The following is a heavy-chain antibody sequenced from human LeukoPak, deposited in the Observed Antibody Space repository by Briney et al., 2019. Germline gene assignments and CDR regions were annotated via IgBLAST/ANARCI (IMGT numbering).Heavy chain of an antibody. Sequence: PGGSLRLSCAASGFTFSTSGMHSVRQAPGKGLEWVAFIRSDGSIKYYADSVRGRFTISRDNSKNTLYLQMNSLRAEDTAVYYCAKSQAAAAGTGNWFDPWGQGTLVTVSS. CDR3: AKSQAAAAGTGNWFDP. CDR2: IRSDGSIK. V-gene: IGHV3-30*02. CDR1: GFTFSTSG. J-gene: IGHJ5*02. D-gene: IGHD6-13*01.